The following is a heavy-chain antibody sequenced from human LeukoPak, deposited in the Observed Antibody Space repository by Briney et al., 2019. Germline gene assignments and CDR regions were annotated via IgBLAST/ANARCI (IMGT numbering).Heavy chain of an antibody. CDR3: ASPFLREWYPFWY. CDR1: SASISSGPYY. Sequence: KTSETLSLTCTVSSASISSGPYYWAWIRQSPGKGLEWIGSISYSGTTYYNPSLESRVTISVDTSKNHFSLKLSSVTAADTAVYYCASPFLREWYPFWYWGQGTLVTVSS. V-gene: IGHV4-39*02. D-gene: IGHD3-3*01. CDR2: ISYSGTT. J-gene: IGHJ4*02.